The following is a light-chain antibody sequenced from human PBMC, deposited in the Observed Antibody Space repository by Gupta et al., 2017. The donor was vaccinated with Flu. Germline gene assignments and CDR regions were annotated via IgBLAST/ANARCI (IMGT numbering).Light chain of an antibody. V-gene: IGKV1-5*03. CDR2: KAS. J-gene: IGKJ1*01. Sequence: DIRLTLYPSTLSASVGDRVTITCRASQSISSWLAWYQQKPGKAPKRLIYKASSLESGVPSRFSGSGSGTEFTLTISSLQPDDFATYYCQQYNSYPPTFGKGTKVEIK. CDR3: QQYNSYPPT. CDR1: QSISSW.